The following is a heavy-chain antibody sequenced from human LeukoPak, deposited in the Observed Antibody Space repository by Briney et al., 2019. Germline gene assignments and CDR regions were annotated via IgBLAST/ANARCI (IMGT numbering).Heavy chain of an antibody. J-gene: IGHJ4*02. D-gene: IGHD4-23*01. CDR1: GLTFGTYA. CDR2: ISGSGGDT. Sequence: SGGSLRLSCGASGLTFGTYAMSWVRQAPGKGLEGVSAISGSGGDTYYADSVKGRFTISRDNSKSTLYLQMNSLRAEDTAVYYCARNYGGNSCPDYWGQGTLVTVSS. V-gene: IGHV3-23*01. CDR3: ARNYGGNSCPDY.